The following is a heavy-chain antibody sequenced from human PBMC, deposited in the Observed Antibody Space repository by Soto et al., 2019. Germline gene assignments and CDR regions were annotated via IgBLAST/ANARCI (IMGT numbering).Heavy chain of an antibody. CDR3: ARRHIVVVPAAHRYYYGMDV. J-gene: IGHJ6*02. CDR2: VDPNDSFA. V-gene: IGHV5-10-1*01. D-gene: IGHD2-2*01. CDR1: EYSFRIYW. Sequence: GESLKISCQAFEYSFRIYWISWVRQKPGGGLEWMGRVDPNDSFATYSPSFEGHVSISVDKSTNIVYLQWRSLRASDTAMYYCARRHIVVVPAAHRYYYGMDVWGQGTTVTVSS.